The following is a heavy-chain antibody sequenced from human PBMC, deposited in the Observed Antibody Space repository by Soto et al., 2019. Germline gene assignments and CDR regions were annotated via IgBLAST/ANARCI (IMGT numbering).Heavy chain of an antibody. J-gene: IGHJ4*02. CDR2: FWTGGDDGTT. D-gene: IGHD3-10*01. Sequence: EVQLLESGGGLVQPGGSLRLSCAASGFTFSSYSMSWVRQAPGKGLEWVSGFWTGGDDGTTYYADSVKCRFTISRDNSKNTLFLPMNSLRAEDTAIYYCSKKVHSCPGSQYFDYWGQGTLVTVSS. CDR1: GFTFSSYS. CDR3: SKKVHSCPGSQYFDY. V-gene: IGHV3-23*01.